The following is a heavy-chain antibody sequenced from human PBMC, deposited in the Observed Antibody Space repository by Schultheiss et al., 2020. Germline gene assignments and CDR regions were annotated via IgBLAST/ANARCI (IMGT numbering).Heavy chain of an antibody. CDR3: AKVDYDYNDEDYFDY. D-gene: IGHD3-16*01. J-gene: IGHJ4*02. V-gene: IGHV3-23*01. Sequence: GGSLSLSCAASGFTFSSYAMNWVRQAPGKGLEWVSTISSSSGDSTDYADSVKGRFTISRDNSKNTLYLQMNSLRAEDTAVYYCAKVDYDYNDEDYFDYWGQGTLVTVYS. CDR1: GFTFSSYA. CDR2: ISSSSGDST.